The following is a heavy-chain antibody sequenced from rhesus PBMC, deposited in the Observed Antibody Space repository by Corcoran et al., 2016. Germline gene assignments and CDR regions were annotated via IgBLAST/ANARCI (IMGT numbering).Heavy chain of an antibody. D-gene: IGHD5-42*01. CDR1: GYSISSGYY. CDR2: IYGSVGSN. Sequence: QVQLQESGPGRVKPSETLSLTCAVSGYSISSGYYWGWIRHPPGKRLERSGSIYGSVGSNYLNPSLKSRVTLSVDTSKNQFSLKLSSVTAADTAVYYCARVGSSWSEWDTVGTEWYFDLWGPGTPITISS. CDR3: ARVGSSWSEWDTVGTEWYFDL. J-gene: IGHJ2*01. V-gene: IGHV4S14*01.